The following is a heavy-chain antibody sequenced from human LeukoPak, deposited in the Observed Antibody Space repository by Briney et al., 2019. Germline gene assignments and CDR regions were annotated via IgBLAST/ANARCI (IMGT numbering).Heavy chain of an antibody. J-gene: IGHJ4*02. CDR3: ARDLDAYYYDSSGYKY. CDR1: GFTFDDYA. Sequence: GGSLRLSCAASGFTFDDYAMHWVRQTPGKGLEWVSGTGWNSGSIGYADSVKGRFTISRDNAKNSLYLQMNSLRAEDTAVYYCARDLDAYYYDSSGYKYWGQGTLVTVSS. V-gene: IGHV3-9*01. D-gene: IGHD3-22*01. CDR2: TGWNSGSI.